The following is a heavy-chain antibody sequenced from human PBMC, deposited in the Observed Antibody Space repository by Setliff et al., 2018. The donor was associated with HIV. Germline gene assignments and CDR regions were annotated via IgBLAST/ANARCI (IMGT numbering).Heavy chain of an antibody. J-gene: IGHJ4*02. V-gene: IGHV4-39*07. CDR1: GGSISSSSYY. Sequence: SETLSLTCTVSGGSISSSSYYWGWIRQSPGKGLEWIGNIYYSGSSYYNPSLKSRATISVDTSKNQFSLNLKSVTAADSAVYYCARARYLTGADFAFWGPGTPVTVSS. CDR2: IYYSGSS. CDR3: ARARYLTGADFAF. D-gene: IGHD7-27*01.